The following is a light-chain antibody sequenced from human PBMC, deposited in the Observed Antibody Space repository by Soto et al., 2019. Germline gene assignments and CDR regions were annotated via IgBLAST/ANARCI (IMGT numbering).Light chain of an antibody. CDR3: SSYTSTHTYV. CDR1: SSDVGGYNY. CDR2: EVS. Sequence: QSVLTQPASVSGSPGQSITISCTGTSSDVGGYNYVSWYQQQPGKAPKLMIYEVSNRPSGVSNRFSGYKSGNTATLSISGLQAEDEANYYFSSYTSTHTYVFGSGTKVTVL. V-gene: IGLV2-14*01. J-gene: IGLJ1*01.